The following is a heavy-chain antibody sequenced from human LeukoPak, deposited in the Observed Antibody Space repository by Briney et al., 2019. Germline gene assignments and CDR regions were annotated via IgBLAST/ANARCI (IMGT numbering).Heavy chain of an antibody. Sequence: PGGSLRLSCAASGFTFSSYGMNWVRQAPGKGLEWVSYISSSSSTIYYADSVKGRFTISRDNAKNSLYLQMNSLRAEDTAVYYCASSKPDKWFGEFVDYWGQGTLVTVSS. D-gene: IGHD3-10*01. CDR2: ISSSSSTI. V-gene: IGHV3-48*04. CDR3: ASSKPDKWFGEFVDY. CDR1: GFTFSSYG. J-gene: IGHJ4*02.